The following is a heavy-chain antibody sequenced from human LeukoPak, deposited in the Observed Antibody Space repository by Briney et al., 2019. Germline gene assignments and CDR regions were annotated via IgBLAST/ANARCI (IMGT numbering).Heavy chain of an antibody. Sequence: PGGSLRLSCAASGFTFSDYYMSWIRQAPGKGLEWVSYISSSGSTIYYADSVKGRFTISRDNAKNTLYLQMNSLRAEDTAVYYCAREPSLGDASDIWGQGTMVTVSS. J-gene: IGHJ3*02. CDR3: AREPSLGDASDI. CDR1: GFTFSDYY. V-gene: IGHV3-11*04. D-gene: IGHD7-27*01. CDR2: ISSSGSTI.